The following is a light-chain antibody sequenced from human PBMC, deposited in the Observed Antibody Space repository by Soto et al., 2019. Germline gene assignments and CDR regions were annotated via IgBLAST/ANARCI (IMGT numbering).Light chain of an antibody. CDR1: QGISRT. CDR3: QQRSNWPPVT. V-gene: IGKV3-15*01. J-gene: IGKJ4*01. Sequence: EIVMTQSPATLSVSPGETATLSCRASQGISRTLAWYQLKPGQAPRLLFYGASTRATGVPARFSGSGSGTNFTLTISSLEPEDFAVYYCQQRSNWPPVTFGGGTKVEIK. CDR2: GAS.